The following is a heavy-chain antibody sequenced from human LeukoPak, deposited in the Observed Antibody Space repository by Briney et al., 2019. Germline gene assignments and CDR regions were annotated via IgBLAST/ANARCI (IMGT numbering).Heavy chain of an antibody. CDR3: ASLFSSGPLGGP. V-gene: IGHV1-46*01. D-gene: IGHD3-22*01. Sequence: ASVKVSCKASGYTFTSYYMHWVRQAPGQGLEWMGIINPSGGSTSYAQKFQGRVTMTRDTSTSTVYMELSSLRSEDTAVYYCASLFSSGPLGGPWGQGTLFTVSS. CDR2: INPSGGST. J-gene: IGHJ5*02. CDR1: GYTFTSYY.